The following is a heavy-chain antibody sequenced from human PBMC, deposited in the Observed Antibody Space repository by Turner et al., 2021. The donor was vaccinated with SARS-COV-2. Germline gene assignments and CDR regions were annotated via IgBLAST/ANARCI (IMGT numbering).Heavy chain of an antibody. CDR2: IIGIVGIT. CDR1: GFTFSRYA. V-gene: IGHV3-23*01. J-gene: IGHJ4*02. D-gene: IGHD1-7*01. Sequence: EVQLLESGGGLVQPGGCLRFSCASSGFTFSRYAMSWVRQAPGKVLEWVSAIIGIVGITYYADSVKGRFTISRDNSKNTLYLQMNSLRAEDTAVYYCAKGPRWNWDYFDYWGQGTLVTVSS. CDR3: AKGPRWNWDYFDY.